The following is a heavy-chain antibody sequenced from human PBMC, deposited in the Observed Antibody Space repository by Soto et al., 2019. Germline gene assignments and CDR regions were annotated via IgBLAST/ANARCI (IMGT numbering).Heavy chain of an antibody. CDR1: GGSISSYD. CDR3: ATFHPDIPY. V-gene: IGHV4-59*08. J-gene: IGHJ4*02. CDR2: IYYSGST. Sequence: PSETLSLTCTVSGGSISSYDWSWIRQPPGKGLEWIGFIYYSGSTNYNPSLKSRVTISLDTSKNQFSLRLSSVTAADTAVYYCATFHPDIPYWGQGALVTVSS.